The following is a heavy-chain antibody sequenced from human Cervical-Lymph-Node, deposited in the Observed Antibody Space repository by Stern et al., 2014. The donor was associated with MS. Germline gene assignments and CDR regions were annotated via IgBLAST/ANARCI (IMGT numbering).Heavy chain of an antibody. D-gene: IGHD6-19*01. Sequence: VQLVQSGGGVVQPGRSLRLSCAASGFIFSNYAMFWVRQAPGQGPEWVAHISYEGSTTIYADSVKGRFTVSRDNSMHTLYLQMNSLRPEDTAMYSCVRGSGWYTEYYFDYWGQGALVTVSS. CDR1: GFIFSNYA. CDR2: ISYEGSTT. J-gene: IGHJ4*02. CDR3: VRGSGWYTEYYFDY. V-gene: IGHV3-30*04.